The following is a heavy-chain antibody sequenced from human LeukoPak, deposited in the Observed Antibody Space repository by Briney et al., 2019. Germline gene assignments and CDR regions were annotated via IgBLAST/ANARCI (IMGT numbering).Heavy chain of an antibody. Sequence: GSLRLSCAASGFTFSSYAMHWVRQAPGKGLEYFSAISSNGGSTYYANSVKGRFTISRDNSKNTLYLQMGSLRAEDMAVYYCARDGSGSFSFDYWGQGTLVTVSS. J-gene: IGHJ4*02. D-gene: IGHD3-10*01. V-gene: IGHV3-64*01. CDR2: ISSNGGST. CDR3: ARDGSGSFSFDY. CDR1: GFTFSSYA.